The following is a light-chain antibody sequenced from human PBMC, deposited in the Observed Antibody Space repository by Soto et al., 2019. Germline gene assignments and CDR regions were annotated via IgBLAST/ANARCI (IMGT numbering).Light chain of an antibody. J-gene: IGKJ2*01. Sequence: EIVLTQSPGTLSLSPGERATLSCRASQSVGSSYLAWYQQKPGQAPRLLIYGASSRATGIPDRFSGSGSGTDFTLTISRLEPEDFAVYYCQQYGGSPPKYTFGQGTKLEIK. CDR1: QSVGSSY. CDR2: GAS. V-gene: IGKV3-20*01. CDR3: QQYGGSPPKYT.